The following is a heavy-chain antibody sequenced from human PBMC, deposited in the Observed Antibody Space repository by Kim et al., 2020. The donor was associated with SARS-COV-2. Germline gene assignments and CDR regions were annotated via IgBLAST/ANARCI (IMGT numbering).Heavy chain of an antibody. Sequence: SETLSLTCTVSGGSISSYYWSWIRQPPGKGLEWIGYIYYSGSTNYNPSLKSRVTISVDTSKNQFSLKLSSVTAADTAVYYCAREGSSWSNSFDPWGQGTLVTVSS. CDR3: AREGSSWSNSFDP. CDR2: IYYSGST. V-gene: IGHV4-59*13. D-gene: IGHD6-13*01. CDR1: GGSISSYY. J-gene: IGHJ5*02.